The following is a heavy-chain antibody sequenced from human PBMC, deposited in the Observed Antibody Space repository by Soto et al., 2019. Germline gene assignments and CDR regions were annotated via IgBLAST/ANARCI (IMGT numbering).Heavy chain of an antibody. CDR1: GYTFTSYD. CDR2: MNPNSGNT. J-gene: IGHJ4*02. D-gene: IGHD4-17*01. V-gene: IGHV1-8*01. Sequence: ASVKVSCKASGYTFTSYDINWVRQATGQGLEWMGWMNPNSGNTGYAQKFQGRVTMTRNTSISTAYMELSSLRSEDTAVYYCARWLTTTVVPAEDYWGQGTLVTVSS. CDR3: ARWLTTTVVPAEDY.